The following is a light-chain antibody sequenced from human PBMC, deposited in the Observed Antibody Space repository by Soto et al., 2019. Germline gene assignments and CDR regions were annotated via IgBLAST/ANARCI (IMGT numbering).Light chain of an antibody. V-gene: IGLV1-40*01. CDR1: SSNIGAGYD. CDR3: QSYDSSLSAYV. Sequence: QCALTQAPSGSGAPGQGGTISCTGSSSNIGAGYDVHWYQQLPGTAPKLLIYGNSNRPSGVPDRFSGSKSGTSASLAITGLQAEDEADYYCQSYDSSLSAYVFGTGTKVTVL. J-gene: IGLJ1*01. CDR2: GNS.